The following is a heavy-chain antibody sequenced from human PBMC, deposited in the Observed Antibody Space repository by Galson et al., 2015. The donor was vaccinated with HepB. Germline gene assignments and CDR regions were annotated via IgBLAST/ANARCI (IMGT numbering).Heavy chain of an antibody. CDR3: ARSSPGIAVAGTGDY. J-gene: IGHJ4*02. D-gene: IGHD6-19*01. V-gene: IGHV3-21*01. CDR1: GFTFSSYS. Sequence: SLRLSCAASGFTFSSYSMNWVRQAPGKGLEWVSSISSSSSYIYYADSVKGRFTISRDNAKNSLYLQMNSLRAEDTAVYYCARSSPGIAVAGTGDYWGQGTLVTVSS. CDR2: ISSSSSYI.